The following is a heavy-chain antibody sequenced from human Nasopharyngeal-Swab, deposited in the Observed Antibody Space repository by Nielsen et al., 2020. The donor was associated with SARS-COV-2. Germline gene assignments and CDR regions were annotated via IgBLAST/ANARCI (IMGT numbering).Heavy chain of an antibody. CDR3: ARDRIAAAGDAFDI. V-gene: IGHV3-33*01. CDR1: GFTFSSYG. CDR2: IWYDGSNK. J-gene: IGHJ3*02. D-gene: IGHD6-13*01. Sequence: GGSLRLSCAASGFTFSSYGMHWVRQAPGKGLEWVAVIWYDGSNKYYADSVKGRFTISRDNSKNTLYLQMNSLRAEDTAVYYCARDRIAAAGDAFDIWGQGTVVTVSS.